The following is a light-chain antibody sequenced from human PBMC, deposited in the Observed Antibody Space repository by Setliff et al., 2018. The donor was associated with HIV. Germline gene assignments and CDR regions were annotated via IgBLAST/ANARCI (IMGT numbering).Light chain of an antibody. V-gene: IGLV2-14*03. Sequence: QSALTQPASVSGSPGQSITISCSGTNSDIGSHDYVSWYQQHPGKAPKLIIFSVTYRPSGVSDRFSGSKSGNTASLTISGLQPEDEADYYCASHSNTNTLEVFGTGTKVTVL. CDR3: ASHSNTNTLEV. J-gene: IGLJ1*01. CDR1: NSDIGSHDY. CDR2: SVT.